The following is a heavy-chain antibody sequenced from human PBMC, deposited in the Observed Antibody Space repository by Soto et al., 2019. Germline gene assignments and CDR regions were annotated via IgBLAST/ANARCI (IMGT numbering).Heavy chain of an antibody. D-gene: IGHD1-26*01. Sequence: QITLKESGPTLVKPTQTLTLTCTFSGFSLSNSGVGVGWIRQPPGKALEWLALMYRGDDKRYNPSLKSRVTITEDNSKNQVIFTMTKMEQVNTATYYCAPTAYTGAYWESFDFWGQGTLVTVSS. CDR2: MYRGDDK. CDR1: GFSLSNSGVG. V-gene: IGHV2-5*02. J-gene: IGHJ4*02. CDR3: APTAYTGAYWESFDF.